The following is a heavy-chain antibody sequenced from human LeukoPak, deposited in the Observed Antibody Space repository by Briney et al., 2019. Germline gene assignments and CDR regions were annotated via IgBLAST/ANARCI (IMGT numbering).Heavy chain of an antibody. CDR1: GFTFSSYE. CDR3: ARESIAVAGAPFDY. V-gene: IGHV3-48*03. J-gene: IGHJ4*02. Sequence: GGALRLSCAASGFTFSSYEMNWVRQAPGKGLEWVSYISSGSTIYDADSVKGRFTISRDNAKNSLYLQMNSLRAEDTAVYYCARESIAVAGAPFDYWGQGTLVTVSS. D-gene: IGHD6-19*01. CDR2: ISSGSTI.